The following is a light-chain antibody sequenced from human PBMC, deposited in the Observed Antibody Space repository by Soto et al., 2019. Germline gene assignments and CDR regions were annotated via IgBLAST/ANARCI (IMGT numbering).Light chain of an antibody. V-gene: IGLV2-23*02. CDR3: CSYGGSRAV. CDR1: SSDVGSHNL. CDR2: EVS. J-gene: IGLJ7*01. Sequence: QSVLTQPASVSGSPGQSITISCTGTSSDVGSHNLVYWYQQHPGQAPKLMIYEVSKRPLGVSDRFSASKSGNTASLTISGLQAEDEADYYCCSYGGSRAVFGGGTQLTVL.